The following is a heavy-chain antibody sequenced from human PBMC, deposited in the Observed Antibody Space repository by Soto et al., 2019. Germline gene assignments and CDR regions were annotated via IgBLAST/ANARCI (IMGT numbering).Heavy chain of an antibody. CDR1: GFTFSSYA. J-gene: IGHJ4*02. Sequence: QPGGSLRLSCAASGFTFSSYAMSWVRQAPGKGLEWVSAISGSGGSTYYADSVKGRFTISRDSSKNTLYLQMNSLRAEDTAVYYCAKCTSWGYDFWSGYYPHYWGQGTLVTVSS. CDR3: AKCTSWGYDFWSGYYPHY. V-gene: IGHV3-23*01. D-gene: IGHD3-3*01. CDR2: ISGSGGST.